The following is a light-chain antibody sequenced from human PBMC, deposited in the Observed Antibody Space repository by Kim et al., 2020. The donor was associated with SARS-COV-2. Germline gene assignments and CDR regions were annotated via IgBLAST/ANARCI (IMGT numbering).Light chain of an antibody. CDR2: GAS. CDR1: QSVSSSY. Sequence: ENVLTQSPGTLSLSPGERATLSFRTSQSVSSSYLAWYQQKPGQAPRLLIYGASSRITGIPDRFSGSGSGADFTLTISRLELEDFAVYYCQQYGSSPITFGQGTRLEIK. J-gene: IGKJ5*01. CDR3: QQYGSSPIT. V-gene: IGKV3-20*01.